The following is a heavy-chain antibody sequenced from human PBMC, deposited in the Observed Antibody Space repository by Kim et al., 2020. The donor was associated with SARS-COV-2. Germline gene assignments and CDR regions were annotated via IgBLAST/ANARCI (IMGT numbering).Heavy chain of an antibody. CDR3: ARSASRGGGPLSV. CDR1: GGSISSSNYY. Sequence: SETLSLTCTVSGGSISSSNYYWGWIRQPPGKGLEWIGIIYYSGTTYDNPSLKSRVTISVDKSKNQSSLKRSSVTAADTAVYYCARSASRGGGPLSVWGQGTLVTVSS. D-gene: IGHD2-21*01. V-gene: IGHV4-39*01. J-gene: IGHJ4*02. CDR2: IYYSGTT.